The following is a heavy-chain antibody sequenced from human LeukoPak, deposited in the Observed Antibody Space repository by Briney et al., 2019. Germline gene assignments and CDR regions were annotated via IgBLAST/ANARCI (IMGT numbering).Heavy chain of an antibody. Sequence: GGSLRLSCGASGFTFSSYDMHWVRQAPGKGLEWVAFIRYDGSNKYYADSVKGRFTISRDNSKNTLYLQMNSLRAEDTAVYYCARDLGSSSWYLLDYWGQGTLVTVSS. D-gene: IGHD6-13*01. CDR2: IRYDGSNK. CDR3: ARDLGSSSWYLLDY. V-gene: IGHV3-30*02. J-gene: IGHJ4*02. CDR1: GFTFSSYD.